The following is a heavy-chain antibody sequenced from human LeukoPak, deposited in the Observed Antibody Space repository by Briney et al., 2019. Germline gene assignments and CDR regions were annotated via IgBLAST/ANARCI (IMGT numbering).Heavy chain of an antibody. D-gene: IGHD6-6*01. CDR3: ARSTIAARRWFDP. V-gene: IGHV1-8*01. Sequence: ASVKVSCXAXGYTFTSYDINWVRQATGQGLEWMGWMNPNSGNTGYAQKFQGRVTMTRNTSISTAYMELSSLRSEDTAVYYCARSTIAARRWFDPWGQGTLVTVSS. CDR1: GYTFTSYD. J-gene: IGHJ5*02. CDR2: MNPNSGNT.